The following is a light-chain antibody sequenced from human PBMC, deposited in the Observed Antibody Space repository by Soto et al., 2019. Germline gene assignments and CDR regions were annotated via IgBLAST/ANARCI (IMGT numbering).Light chain of an antibody. Sequence: EIVMTQSPATLSVSPGERATLSCRASQSVRSNLAWYQQRPCQAPRLLIYDASTRASGIPARFSDSGSGTEFSHTITSLQSEDFAVYYGQQYNNWPPYTFGQGTKLEI. CDR1: QSVRSN. V-gene: IGKV3-15*01. J-gene: IGKJ2*01. CDR2: DAS. CDR3: QQYNNWPPYT.